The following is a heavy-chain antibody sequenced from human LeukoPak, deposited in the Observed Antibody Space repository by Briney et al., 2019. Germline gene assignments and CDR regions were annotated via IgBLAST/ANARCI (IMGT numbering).Heavy chain of an antibody. CDR2: ISYDGSNK. J-gene: IGHJ4*02. V-gene: IGHV3-30*18. CDR3: AKGGWGYGSGSYDY. Sequence: PGGSLRVSCAASGFTFSSYGMHWVRQAPGKGLEWVAVISYDGSNKYYADSVKGRFTISRDNSKNTLYLQMNSLRAEDTAVYYCAKGGWGYGSGSYDYWGQGTLVTVSS. D-gene: IGHD3-10*01. CDR1: GFTFSSYG.